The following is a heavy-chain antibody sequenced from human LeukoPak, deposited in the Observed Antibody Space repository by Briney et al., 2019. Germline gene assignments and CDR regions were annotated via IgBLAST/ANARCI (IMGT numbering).Heavy chain of an antibody. D-gene: IGHD3-10*01. CDR2: IYYSGST. CDR1: GGSISSSSYY. J-gene: IGHJ4*02. Sequence: SETLSLTCTVSGGSISSSSYYWGWIRQPPGKGLEWIGSIYYSGSTYYNPSLKSRVTISVDTSKNQFSLKLSSVTAADTAVYYCARGPVWFGELFVDWGQGTLVTVSS. CDR3: ARGPVWFGELFVD. V-gene: IGHV4-39*07.